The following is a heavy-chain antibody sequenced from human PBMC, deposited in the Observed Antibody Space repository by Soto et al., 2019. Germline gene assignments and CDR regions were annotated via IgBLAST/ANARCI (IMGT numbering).Heavy chain of an antibody. CDR2: INAGNGNT. J-gene: IGHJ4*02. D-gene: IGHD3-3*01. V-gene: IGHV1-3*01. CDR1: GYTFTSYA. Sequence: GASVKVSCKASGYTFTSYAMHWVRQAPGQRLEWMGWINAGNGNTKYSQKFQGRVTITRDTSASTAYMELSSLRSEDTAVYYCARGYADFWSGSWGYYFDYWGQGTLVTVS. CDR3: ARGYADFWSGSWGYYFDY.